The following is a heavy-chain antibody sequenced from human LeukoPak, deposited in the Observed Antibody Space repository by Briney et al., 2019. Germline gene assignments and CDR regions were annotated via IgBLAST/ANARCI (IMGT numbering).Heavy chain of an antibody. Sequence: GGSLRLSCAASGFTFSSHWMTWVRQAPGKGLEWVASVKQDVNEKYYVDSVKGRFTISRDNAKNSLFLQMNSLRVKDTAVYYCASPGEGSGSYADWGQGTLVTVSS. CDR3: ASPGEGSGSYAD. D-gene: IGHD1-26*01. CDR2: VKQDVNEK. V-gene: IGHV3-7*01. J-gene: IGHJ4*02. CDR1: GFTFSSHW.